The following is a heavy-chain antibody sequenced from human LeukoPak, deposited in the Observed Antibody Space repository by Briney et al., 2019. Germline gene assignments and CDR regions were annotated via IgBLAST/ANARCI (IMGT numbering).Heavy chain of an antibody. V-gene: IGHV3-49*04. Sequence: GGSLRLTCTGSVFTFGDYALCWVRQAPEKGLEWVGLIRSKVYGGTIENGASVKGRFTISRDDSKSIAYLQMNSLKTEDTAVYYCSLHYYTSGSYYNNDSGFDYWGQGTLVTVSS. J-gene: IGHJ4*02. CDR2: IRSKVYGGTI. CDR1: VFTFGDYA. D-gene: IGHD3-10*01. CDR3: SLHYYTSGSYYNNDSGFDY.